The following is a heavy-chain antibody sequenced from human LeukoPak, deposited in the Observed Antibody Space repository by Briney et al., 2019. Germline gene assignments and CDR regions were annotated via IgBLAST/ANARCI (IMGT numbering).Heavy chain of an antibody. Sequence: SETLSLTCAVSGGSISSGGYSWSWIRQRPGKGLEWIGYIYHSGSTYYNPSLKSRVTISVDRSKNQFSLKLSSVTAADTAVYYSARAGYYYHSSGLLNSVVDYWGQGTLVTVSS. CDR2: IYHSGST. CDR3: ARAGYYYHSSGLLNSVVDY. V-gene: IGHV4-30-2*01. D-gene: IGHD3-22*01. CDR1: GGSISSGGYS. J-gene: IGHJ4*02.